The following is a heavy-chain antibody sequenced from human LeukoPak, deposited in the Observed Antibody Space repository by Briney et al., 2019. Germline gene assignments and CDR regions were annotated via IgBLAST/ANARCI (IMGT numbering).Heavy chain of an antibody. CDR2: IYYSGST. J-gene: IGHJ4*02. CDR3: ARIAVAGWGGYYFDY. D-gene: IGHD6-19*01. V-gene: IGHV4-39*01. CDR1: GGSISSSSYY. Sequence: SETLSLTCTVSGGSISSSSYYWGWIRQPLGKGLEWIGSIYYSGSTYYNPSLKSRVTISVDTSKNQFSLKLSSVTAADTAVYYCARIAVAGWGGYYFDYWGQGTLVTVSS.